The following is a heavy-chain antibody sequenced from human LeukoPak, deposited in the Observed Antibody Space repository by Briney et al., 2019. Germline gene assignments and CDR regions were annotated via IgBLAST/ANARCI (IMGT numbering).Heavy chain of an antibody. CDR1: GGSISSYY. CDR2: MFYSGST. Sequence: KPSETLSLTCTVSGGSISSYYWSWIRQPPGKGLEWIGYMFYSGSTNYNPSLKSRVTISVDTSKNQFSLKLSSVTAADTAVYYCARRPLLWLDYWGQGTLVTVSS. D-gene: IGHD3-10*01. J-gene: IGHJ4*02. V-gene: IGHV4-59*12. CDR3: ARRPLLWLDY.